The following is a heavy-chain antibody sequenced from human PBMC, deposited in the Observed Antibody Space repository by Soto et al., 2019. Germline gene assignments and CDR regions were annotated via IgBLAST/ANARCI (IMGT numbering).Heavy chain of an antibody. J-gene: IGHJ4*02. CDR2: MNPSGDVT. CDR1: GSTFATLY. Sequence: ASVKVSCTASGSTFATLYIHWVRQAPGQGLEWMAVMNPSGDVTGYAQTLQGRVTMTRDTSISTAYMELSSLRSDDTAIYYCARSDGYNVEYWGRGTLVTVSS. CDR3: ARSDGYNVEY. V-gene: IGHV1-46*04. D-gene: IGHD5-12*01.